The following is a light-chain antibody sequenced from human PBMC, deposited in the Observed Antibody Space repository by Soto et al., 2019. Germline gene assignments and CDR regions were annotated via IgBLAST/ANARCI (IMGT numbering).Light chain of an antibody. V-gene: IGLV2-8*01. CDR3: SSYAGSNNFVV. CDR1: SSDVGGYNY. Sequence: QSAPTQPPSASGSPGQSVTISCTGTSSDVGGYNYVSWYQQHPGKAPKLMIYEVIKRPSGVPDRFSGSKSGNTASLTVSGLQAEDEAAYYCSSYAGSNNFVVFGGGTKLTVL. CDR2: EVI. J-gene: IGLJ2*01.